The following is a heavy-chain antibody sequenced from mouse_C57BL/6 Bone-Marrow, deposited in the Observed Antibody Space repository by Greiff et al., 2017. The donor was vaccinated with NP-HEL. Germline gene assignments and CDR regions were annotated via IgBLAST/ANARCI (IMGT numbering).Heavy chain of an antibody. D-gene: IGHD1-1*01. V-gene: IGHV1-81*01. CDR1: GYTFTSYG. J-gene: IGHJ3*01. CDR3: ARATVVARRFAY. Sequence: VQVVESGAELARPGASVKLSCKASGYTFTSYGISWVKQRTGQGLEWIGEIYPRSGNTYYNEKFKGKATLTADKSSSTAYMELRSLTSEDSAVYFCARATVVARRFAYWGQGTLVTVSA. CDR2: IYPRSGNT.